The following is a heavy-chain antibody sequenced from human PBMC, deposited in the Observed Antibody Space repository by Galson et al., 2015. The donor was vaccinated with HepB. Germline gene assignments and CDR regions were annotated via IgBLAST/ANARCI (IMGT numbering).Heavy chain of an antibody. CDR1: GFTFSSYG. V-gene: IGHV3-30*18. J-gene: IGHJ4*02. CDR3: AKSQWRKNTVTSSYFGY. CDR2: ISYDGSNK. D-gene: IGHD4-11*01. Sequence: SLRLSCAASGFTFSSYGMHWVRQAPGKGLEWVAVISYDGSNKYYADSVKGRFTISSDNSKNTLYLQMNSLRAEDTAVYYCAKSQWRKNTVTSSYFGYWGQGTLVTVSS.